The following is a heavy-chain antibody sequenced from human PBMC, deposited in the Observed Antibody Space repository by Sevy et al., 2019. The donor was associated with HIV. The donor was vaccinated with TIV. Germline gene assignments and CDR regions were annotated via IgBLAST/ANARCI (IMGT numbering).Heavy chain of an antibody. D-gene: IGHD3-9*01. J-gene: IGHJ6*02. CDR2: ISYDGSNK. CDR1: GFTFSRYA. CDR3: ARVLTGQSFVGGMDV. Sequence: GSLRLSCAASGFTFSRYAMHWVRQAPGKGLEWVAVISYDGSNKYSADSVKGRFTISRDNSKNTLYLQLNSLRAEDTAVYYCARVLTGQSFVGGMDVWGQGTTVTVSS. V-gene: IGHV3-30-3*01.